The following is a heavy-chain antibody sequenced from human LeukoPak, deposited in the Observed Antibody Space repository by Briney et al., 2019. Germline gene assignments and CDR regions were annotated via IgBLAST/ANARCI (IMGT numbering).Heavy chain of an antibody. V-gene: IGHV3-23*01. CDR3: AKGTPREGYNSGYFDY. D-gene: IGHD5-24*01. J-gene: IGHJ4*02. CDR2: ISDNGDYT. Sequence: GGTLRLSCAASGFTFSSYAMSWVRQAPGKGLDWLSIISDNGDYTYYADSSKGRLTISRDNSKNTLYLQMNSLRAEDTAIYYCAKGTPREGYNSGYFDYWGQGTLVTVSS. CDR1: GFTFSSYA.